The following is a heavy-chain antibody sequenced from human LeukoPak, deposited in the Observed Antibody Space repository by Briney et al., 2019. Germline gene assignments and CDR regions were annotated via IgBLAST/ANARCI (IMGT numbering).Heavy chain of an antibody. V-gene: IGHV3-74*01. D-gene: IGHD3-22*01. J-gene: IGHJ4*02. CDR3: ARDYYSRFDY. CDR1: GFTFSSFW. CDR2: LNSEGSST. Sequence: GGSLRLSCAASGFTFSSFWMHWVRQAPGKGLVWVSRLNSEGSSTTYADSVKGRFTISRDNAKNTLILQMNSLRAEDTAVYYCARDYYSRFDYWGQGTLVTVSS.